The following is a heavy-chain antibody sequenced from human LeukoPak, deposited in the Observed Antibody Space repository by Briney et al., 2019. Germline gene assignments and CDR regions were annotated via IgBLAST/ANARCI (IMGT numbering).Heavy chain of an antibody. CDR1: GGSISSYY. V-gene: IGHV4-59*01. J-gene: IGHJ3*02. D-gene: IGHD2-2*01. CDR3: ARMGGDIVVVPAAGTAFDI. CDR2: IYYSGST. Sequence: SETLSLTCTVSGGSISSYYWSWIRQPPGKGLEWIGYIYYSGSTNYNPSLKSRVTISVDTSKNQFSLKLSSVTAADTAVYYCARMGGDIVVVPAAGTAFDIWGQGTMVTVSS.